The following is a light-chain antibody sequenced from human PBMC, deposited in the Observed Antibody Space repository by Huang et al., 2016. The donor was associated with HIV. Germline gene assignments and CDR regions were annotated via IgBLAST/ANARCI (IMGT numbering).Light chain of an antibody. V-gene: IGKV1-39*01. J-gene: IGKJ2*01. CDR2: AAS. CDR3: HQSRRPSHT. CDR1: QSISSY. Sequence: DIQMPQSPSSLSASVGDRVTITCRASQSISSYLNWYQQKPGKAPKLLIYAASSLQSGVSSRFSGSGSWTDFTLTISSLQPDDFATYYCHQSRRPSHTFGQGTKLEMK.